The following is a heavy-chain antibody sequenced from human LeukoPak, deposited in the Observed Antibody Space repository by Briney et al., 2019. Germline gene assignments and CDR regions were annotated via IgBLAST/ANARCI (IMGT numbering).Heavy chain of an antibody. CDR3: AIPPGGYYFN. V-gene: IGHV3-7*02. CDR2: INQDGSEK. D-gene: IGHD3-10*01. J-gene: IGHJ4*02. CDR1: GFTFSSYW. Sequence: GGSLRLSCAASGFTFSSYWVSWVRQAPGKGLEWVANINQDGSEKYYVDSVKGRFTISRDNAKNSLYLQMNSLRAEDTAVYYCAIPPGGYYFNWGQGTLVTVSS.